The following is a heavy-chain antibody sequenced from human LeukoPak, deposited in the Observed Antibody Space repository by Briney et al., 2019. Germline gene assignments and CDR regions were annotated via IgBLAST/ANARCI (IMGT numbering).Heavy chain of an antibody. CDR3: AKEQGIAVAGPIDY. V-gene: IGHV3-30*18. CDR2: ISYDGSNK. D-gene: IGHD6-19*01. J-gene: IGHJ4*02. Sequence: GGSLRLSCAASGFTFSSYGMHWVRQAPGKGLEWVAVISYDGSNKYYADSVKGRFTISRDNSKNTLYLQMNSLRAEDTAVYYCAKEQGIAVAGPIDYWGQGTLVTVSS. CDR1: GFTFSSYG.